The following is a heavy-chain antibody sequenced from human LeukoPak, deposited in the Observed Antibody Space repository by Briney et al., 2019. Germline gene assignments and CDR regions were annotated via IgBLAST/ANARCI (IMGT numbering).Heavy chain of an antibody. D-gene: IGHD3-10*01. V-gene: IGHV3-33*01. CDR1: GFTFSSYG. J-gene: IGHJ4*02. CDR3: ARKYGSGSPLDY. CDR2: IWYDGSNK. Sequence: GGSLRLSCAASGFTFSSYGMHWVRQAPGKGLEWVAVIWYDGSNKYYADSVKGRFTISGDNSKNTLYLQMNSLRAEDTAAYYCARKYGSGSPLDYWGQGTLVTVSS.